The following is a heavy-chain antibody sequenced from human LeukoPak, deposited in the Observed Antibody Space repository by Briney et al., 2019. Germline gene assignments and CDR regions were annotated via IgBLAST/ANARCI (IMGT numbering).Heavy chain of an antibody. D-gene: IGHD6-13*01. CDR1: GFTFSSYS. Sequence: GGSLRLSCAASGFTFSSYSMNWVRQAPGKGLEWASSISSSSSYIYYADSVKGRFTISRDNAKNSLYLQMNSLRAEDTAVYYCARGPFIAADLPDYWGQGTLVTVSS. J-gene: IGHJ4*02. CDR3: ARGPFIAADLPDY. CDR2: ISSSSSYI. V-gene: IGHV3-21*01.